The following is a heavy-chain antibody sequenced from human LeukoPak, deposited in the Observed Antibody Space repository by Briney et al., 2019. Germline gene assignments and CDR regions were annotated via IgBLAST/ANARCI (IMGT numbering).Heavy chain of an antibody. Sequence: SVKVSCKASGGTFSSYAISWVRQAPGQGLEWMGGIIPIFGTANYAQKFQGRVTITADKSTSTAYMELSSLRSEDTAVYYCARDPRKSGSYYYGMDVWGQGTTVTVSS. CDR3: ARDPRKSGSYYYGMDV. J-gene: IGHJ6*02. CDR1: GGTFSSYA. CDR2: IIPIFGTA. D-gene: IGHD1-26*01. V-gene: IGHV1-69*06.